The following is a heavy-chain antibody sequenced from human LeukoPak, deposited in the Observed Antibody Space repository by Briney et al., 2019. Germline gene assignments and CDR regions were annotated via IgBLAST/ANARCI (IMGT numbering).Heavy chain of an antibody. CDR1: GGSFSGYY. D-gene: IGHD3-10*01. CDR2: INHSGST. Sequence: SETLSLTCAVYGGSFSGYYWSWIRQPPGKGLEWIGEINHSGSTKYNPSLKSRVSISVDTSKNQFSLKLSSVTAADTAVFYCARRVGRYFGERAYYYNYMDVWGKGTTVTISS. V-gene: IGHV4-34*01. CDR3: ARRVGRYFGERAYYYNYMDV. J-gene: IGHJ6*03.